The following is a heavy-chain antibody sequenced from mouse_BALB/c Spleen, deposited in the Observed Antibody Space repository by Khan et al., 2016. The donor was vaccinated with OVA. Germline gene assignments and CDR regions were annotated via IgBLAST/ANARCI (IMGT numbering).Heavy chain of an antibody. CDR3: ASEGTISTVVATEFES. D-gene: IGHD1-1*01. Sequence: EVELVESGPGLVKPSQSLSLTCTVTGYSITSDYAWNWIRQFPGNKLEWMGYIKYSGSTSYNPSPKSRISITRNTSQNQFFLQLSSVTTEDTAKYYCASEGTISTVVATEFESRCQGTTLKVYS. V-gene: IGHV3-2*02. CDR2: IKYSGST. CDR1: GYSITSDYA. J-gene: IGHJ2*01.